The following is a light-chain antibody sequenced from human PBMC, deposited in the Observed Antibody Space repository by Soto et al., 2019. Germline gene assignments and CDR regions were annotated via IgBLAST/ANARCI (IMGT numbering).Light chain of an antibody. V-gene: IGKV3D-15*01. CDR2: GAS. CDR3: QQYGYSPIT. CDR1: QSVDRK. J-gene: IGKJ5*01. Sequence: EIVMTQSPATLSVSPGESATLSCRASQSVDRKLVWYQQRPGQAPRLLIYGASTRATGIPARFSGSGSGTEFTLTISSLQSEDFAVYYCQQYGYSPITFGQGTRLEIK.